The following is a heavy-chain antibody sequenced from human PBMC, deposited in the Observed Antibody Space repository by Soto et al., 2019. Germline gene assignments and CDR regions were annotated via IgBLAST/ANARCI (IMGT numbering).Heavy chain of an antibody. CDR1: GFTFGDFG. CDR3: ASLTSWSQEYYYGMDV. J-gene: IGHJ6*02. V-gene: IGHV3-49*03. Sequence: GGSLRLSCTGSGFTFGDFGMSWFRQAPGKGLEWLSFIRSKGYGGTTESAASVRGRFITSRDDPKSIAYLQMNSLKTEDTAVYYCASLTSWSQEYYYGMDVWGQGTTVTVSS. CDR2: IRSKGYGGTT. D-gene: IGHD2-2*01.